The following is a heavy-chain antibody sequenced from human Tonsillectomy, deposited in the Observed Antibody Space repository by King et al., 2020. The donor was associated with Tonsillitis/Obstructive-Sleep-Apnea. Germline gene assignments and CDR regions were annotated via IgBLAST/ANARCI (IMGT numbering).Heavy chain of an antibody. Sequence: HVQLQESGPGLVKPSETLSLTCTVSGGSISSFYWSWIRQPPGKGLEWIGYSYYSGSTNYNPSLKSRVTISVDTSKNQFSLKLSSVPAADTAVYYCARRNYYDSSGYYLVAFDSWGQGTMVAVAS. D-gene: IGHD3-22*01. V-gene: IGHV4-59*01. J-gene: IGHJ3*02. CDR3: ARRNYYDSSGYYLVAFDS. CDR2: SYYSGST. CDR1: GGSISSFY.